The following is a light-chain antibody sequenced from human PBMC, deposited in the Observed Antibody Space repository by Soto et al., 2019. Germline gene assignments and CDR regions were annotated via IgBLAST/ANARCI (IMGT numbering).Light chain of an antibody. Sequence: QSALTQPASVSGSPGQSITISCTGISTDVSTSTFVSWYQHHPGKAPRLILYDGTHRPSGISTRFSGSKSGDTATLTISVLQAEDEADYFCTSYRRGPLYVFGSGTKLTVL. J-gene: IGLJ1*01. V-gene: IGLV2-14*02. CDR2: DGT. CDR3: TSYRRGPLYV. CDR1: STDVSTSTF.